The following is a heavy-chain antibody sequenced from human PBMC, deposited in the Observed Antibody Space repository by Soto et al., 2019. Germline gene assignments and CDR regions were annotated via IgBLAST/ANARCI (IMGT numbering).Heavy chain of an antibody. CDR2: VSYDGNTK. V-gene: IGHV3-30-3*01. D-gene: IGHD2-15*01. CDR1: GFTFTNYA. CDR3: AREGEYCSGGSCTYFAS. J-gene: IGHJ4*02. Sequence: QVQLVESGGGVVQPGRSLRLSCAASGFTFTNYAMYWVRQAPGKGLEWVAFVSYDGNTKHYAASVRGRFTVSRDNSKNTVYLQLNSLRAEDTAVYYCAREGEYCSGGSCTYFASWGQGTLVTVSS.